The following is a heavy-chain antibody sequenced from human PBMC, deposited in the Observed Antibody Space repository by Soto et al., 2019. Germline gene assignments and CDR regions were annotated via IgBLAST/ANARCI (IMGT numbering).Heavy chain of an antibody. Sequence: QVQLQESGPGLVKPSGTLSLTCAVSSGSISSSNWWSWVRQPPGKGLEWIGEIYHSGSTNYNPSLKSRVTISVDKSKNQFSLKLSSVTAADTAVYYCARMKAEYQLLSCPNYFDYWGQGTLVTVSS. D-gene: IGHD2-2*01. CDR2: IYHSGST. CDR3: ARMKAEYQLLSCPNYFDY. V-gene: IGHV4-4*02. CDR1: SGSISSSNW. J-gene: IGHJ4*02.